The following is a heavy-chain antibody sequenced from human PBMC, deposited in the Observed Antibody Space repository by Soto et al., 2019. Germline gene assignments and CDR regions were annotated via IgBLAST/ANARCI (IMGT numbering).Heavy chain of an antibody. V-gene: IGHV3-23*01. CDR1: GFTFSSSA. D-gene: IGHD6-19*01. Sequence: EVRLLESGGGLAQPGGSRRLSCAASGFTFSSSAMNWVRQAPGKGLEWVSSIRVGGGDTFYADSVRGRFTVSRDISRNTLYLQMNSLRAEETAIYYCAKCSVGTVRTSGWWNWVDPWGQGTLVTVSS. CDR3: AKCSVGTVRTSGWWNWVDP. CDR2: IRVGGGDT. J-gene: IGHJ5*02.